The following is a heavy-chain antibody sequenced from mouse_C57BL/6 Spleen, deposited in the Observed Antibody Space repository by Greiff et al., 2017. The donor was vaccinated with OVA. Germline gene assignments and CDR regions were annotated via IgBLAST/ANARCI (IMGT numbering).Heavy chain of an antibody. D-gene: IGHD2-10*02. V-gene: IGHV5-17*01. Sequence: EVHLVESGGGLVKPGGSLKLSCAASGFTFSDYGMHWVHQAPEKGLEWVAYISSGSSTIYYADTVKGRFTISRDNAKNTLFLQMTSLRSEDTAMYYCARRYGNHYAMDYWGQGTSVTVSS. CDR2: ISSGSSTI. CDR1: GFTFSDYG. J-gene: IGHJ4*01. CDR3: ARRYGNHYAMDY.